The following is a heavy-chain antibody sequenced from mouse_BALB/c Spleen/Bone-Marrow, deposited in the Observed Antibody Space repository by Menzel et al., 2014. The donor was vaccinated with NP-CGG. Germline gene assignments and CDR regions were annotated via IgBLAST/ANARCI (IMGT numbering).Heavy chain of an antibody. CDR2: ILPGSGST. CDR1: GYTFRSHW. D-gene: IGHD2-1*01. Sequence: QVQLKQSGAELMKPGASVKISCKATGYTFRSHWIEWVKQRPGHGLEWIGEILPGSGSTYYNEKFKGKATFTAGTSSNTAYMQLSSLTSEDSAVYYCARGGNFLWYFDVWGAGTTVTVSS. V-gene: IGHV1-9*01. J-gene: IGHJ1*01. CDR3: ARGGNFLWYFDV.